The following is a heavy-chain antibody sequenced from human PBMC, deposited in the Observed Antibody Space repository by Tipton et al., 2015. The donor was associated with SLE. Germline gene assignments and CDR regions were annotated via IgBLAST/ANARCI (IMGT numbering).Heavy chain of an antibody. CDR3: ARDGPYYDFWSGMGTFDI. CDR2: MYYSGST. D-gene: IGHD3-3*01. J-gene: IGHJ3*02. Sequence: TLSLTCTVYGGSFSSYYWGWIRQPPGKGLEWIGSMYYSGSTYYNPSLKSRVTISVDTSKNQFSLMLRSVTAADTAVYYCARDGPYYDFWSGMGTFDIWGQGTMVTVSS. V-gene: IGHV4-39*07. CDR1: GGSFSSYY.